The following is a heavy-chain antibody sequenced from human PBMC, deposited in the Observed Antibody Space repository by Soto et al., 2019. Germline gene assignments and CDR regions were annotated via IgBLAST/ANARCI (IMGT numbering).Heavy chain of an antibody. J-gene: IGHJ4*02. V-gene: IGHV3-23*01. CDR3: ARVHTSGWFADS. CDR2: TSGSGVTT. CDR1: GFIFDDYA. Sequence: EVQLLESGGGLVQPGGSLRLSCGAPGFIFDDYAMMWVRQTPGKGLEWVSATSGSGVTTYYADSVKGRFTISRDNSKNTLYLQMNSLRADGTALYYCARVHTSGWFADSWGQGTRVTVSS. D-gene: IGHD6-19*01.